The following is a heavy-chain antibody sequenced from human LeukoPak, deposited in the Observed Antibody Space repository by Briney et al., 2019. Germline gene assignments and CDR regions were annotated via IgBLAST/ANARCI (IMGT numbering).Heavy chain of an antibody. CDR3: ASHQDYGGYDGYYYYYMDV. CDR1: GGSISSYY. V-gene: IGHV4-4*07. J-gene: IGHJ6*03. CDR2: IYTSGST. D-gene: IGHD4-17*01. Sequence: SETLSLTCTVSGGSISSYYWSWIRQPAGKGLEWIGRIYTSGSTNYNPSLKSRVTMSVDTSKNQFSLKLSSVTAADTAVYYCASHQDYGGYDGYYYYYMDVWGKGTTVTVSS.